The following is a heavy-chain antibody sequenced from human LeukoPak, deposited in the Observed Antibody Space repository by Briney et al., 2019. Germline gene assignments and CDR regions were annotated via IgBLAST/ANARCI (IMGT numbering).Heavy chain of an antibody. V-gene: IGHV4-59*01. D-gene: IGHD4-17*01. CDR1: GGSISSYY. J-gene: IGHJ4*02. Sequence: PSETLSLTCTVSGGSISSYYWSWIRQPPGKGLEWIWYIYYSGSTNYNPSLKSRVTISVDTSKNQFSLKLSSVTAADTAVYYCARDDYGDYGGFDYWGQGTLVTVSS. CDR2: IYYSGST. CDR3: ARDDYGDYGGFDY.